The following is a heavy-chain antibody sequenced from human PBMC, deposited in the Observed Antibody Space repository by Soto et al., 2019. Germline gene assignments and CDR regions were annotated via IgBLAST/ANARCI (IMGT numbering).Heavy chain of an antibody. J-gene: IGHJ4*02. CDR2: IYTSGST. CDR3: ARDKSSNSSAPPTYYYDSSGYYSDY. Sequence: PSETLSLTCTVSGGSISSYYWSWIRQPAGKGLEWIGRIYTSGSTNYNPSLKSRVTMSVDTSKNQFSLKLSSVTAADTAVYYCARDKSSNSSAPPTYYYDSSGYYSDYWGQGTLVTVSS. D-gene: IGHD3-22*01. V-gene: IGHV4-4*07. CDR1: GGSISSYY.